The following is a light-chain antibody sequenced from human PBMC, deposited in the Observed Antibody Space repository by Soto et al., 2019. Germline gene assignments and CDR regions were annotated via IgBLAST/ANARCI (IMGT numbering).Light chain of an antibody. Sequence: EIVLTQSPGTLSLSPGERATLSCRASQGVTNSYVAWYQQQLGQAPRLLIYGASIRATGIPDRFSGSGSGTDFTLTISGLEPEDSAVFYCQQYASSPTFGQGTKVEIK. CDR1: QGVTNSY. CDR2: GAS. CDR3: QQYASSPT. J-gene: IGKJ1*01. V-gene: IGKV3-20*01.